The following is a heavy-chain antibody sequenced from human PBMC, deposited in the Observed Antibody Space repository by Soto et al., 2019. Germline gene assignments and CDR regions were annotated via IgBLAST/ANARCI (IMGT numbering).Heavy chain of an antibody. CDR1: GYTFTSYG. CDR2: INPYHGNT. D-gene: IGHD3-10*01. V-gene: IGHV1-18*01. J-gene: IGHJ4*02. Sequence: QVQLVQSGAEVKKPGASVKVSCKASGYTFTSYGISWVRQAPGQGLEWMGWINPYHGNTNYAQKPQGRVTMTPAASTNTPYLELRSLRSDVTAVDYCARDWLGIDYWGQGTLVTVSS. CDR3: ARDWLGIDY.